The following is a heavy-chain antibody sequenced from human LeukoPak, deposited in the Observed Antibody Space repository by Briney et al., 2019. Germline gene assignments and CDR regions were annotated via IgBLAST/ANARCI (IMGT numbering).Heavy chain of an antibody. J-gene: IGHJ6*03. CDR2: IYYSGST. D-gene: IGHD6-13*01. CDR3: ASSSSRVSPYYYYYYMDV. CDR1: GGSISSHY. V-gene: IGHV4-59*11. Sequence: SETLSLTCTVSGGSISSHYWSWIRQPPGKGLEWIGYIYYSGSTNYNPSLKSRVTISVDTSKNQFSLKLSSVTAADTAVYYCASSSSRVSPYYYYYYMDVWGKGTTVTVSS.